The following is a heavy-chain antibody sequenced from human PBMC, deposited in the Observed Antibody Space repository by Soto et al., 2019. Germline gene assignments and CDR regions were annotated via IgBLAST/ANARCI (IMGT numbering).Heavy chain of an antibody. V-gene: IGHV2-5*01. CDR1: GFSLNSSGVG. CDR2: IYWNDEM. Sequence: SGPTLVNPTQTLTLTCTFSGFSLNSSGVGVGWIRQPPGKALEWLALIYWNDEMHYSPSLKSRLTITEDASKHQVVLTVTNMDPVDTATYYCAHRRFAKYSSLPADFDYWGQGILVTVSS. CDR3: AHRRFAKYSSLPADFDY. J-gene: IGHJ4*02. D-gene: IGHD6-6*01.